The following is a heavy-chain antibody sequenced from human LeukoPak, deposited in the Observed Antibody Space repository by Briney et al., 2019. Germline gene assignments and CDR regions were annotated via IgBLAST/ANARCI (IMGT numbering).Heavy chain of an antibody. CDR2: IIPIFGTA. V-gene: IGHV1-69*05. D-gene: IGHD4-23*01. CDR1: GGTFSSYA. CDR3: AREREDDYGGNYYYYMDV. J-gene: IGHJ6*03. Sequence: SVKVSXKASGGTFSSYAISWMRQAPGQGLEWIGRIIPIFGTANYAQKFQGRVTITTDESTSTAYMELSSLRSEDTAVYYCAREREDDYGGNYYYYMDVWGKGTTVTVSS.